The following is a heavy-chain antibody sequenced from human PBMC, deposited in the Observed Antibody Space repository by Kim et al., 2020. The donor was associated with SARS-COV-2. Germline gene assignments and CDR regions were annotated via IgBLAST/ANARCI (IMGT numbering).Heavy chain of an antibody. D-gene: IGHD6-19*01. CDR3: ATGSSRAGTPEDWRYCYGMDV. Sequence: ASVTVSCKVSGYTLTELSMHWVRQAPGKGLEWMGGFDPEDGETIYAQKFQGRVTITEDTSTDTADMELSSLRSEDTAVDYCATGSSRAGTPEDWRYCYGMDVWGQGTTVTVSS. J-gene: IGHJ6*02. V-gene: IGHV1-24*01. CDR1: GYTLTELS. CDR2: FDPEDGET.